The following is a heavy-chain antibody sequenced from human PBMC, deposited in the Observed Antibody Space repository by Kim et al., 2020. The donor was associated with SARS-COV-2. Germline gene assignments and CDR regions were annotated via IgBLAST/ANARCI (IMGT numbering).Heavy chain of an antibody. CDR1: GFTFSSYA. V-gene: IGHV3-23*01. D-gene: IGHD3-10*01. CDR3: AKDPVVGYGSGSYYYGMDV. Sequence: LSLTCAASGFTFSSYAMSWVRQAPGKGLEWVSAISGSGGSTYYADSVKGRFTISRDNSKNTLYLQMNSLRAEDTAVYYCAKDPVVGYGSGSYYYGMDVWGQGTTVTVSS. J-gene: IGHJ6*02. CDR2: ISGSGGST.